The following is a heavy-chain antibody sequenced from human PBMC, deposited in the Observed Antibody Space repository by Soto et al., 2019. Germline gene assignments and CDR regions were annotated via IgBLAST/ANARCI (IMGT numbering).Heavy chain of an antibody. CDR3: ARHGTLRFLEWFLPPFHH. CDR1: GGSISSSSYY. Sequence: TLSLTCTVSGGSISSSSYYWGWIRQPPGKGLEWIGSIYYSGSTYYNPSLKSRVTISVDTSKNQFSLKLSSVTAADTAVYYCARHGTLRFLEWFLPPFHHWGPGPLATVPS. V-gene: IGHV4-39*01. D-gene: IGHD3-3*01. CDR2: IYYSGST. J-gene: IGHJ4*02.